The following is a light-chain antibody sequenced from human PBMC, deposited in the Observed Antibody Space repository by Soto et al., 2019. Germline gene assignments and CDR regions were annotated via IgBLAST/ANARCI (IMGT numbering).Light chain of an antibody. Sequence: EIVLTQSPATLSLSPGERATLSCRASQSVGSSLAWYQHKPGQAPRLLIYDASNRATSIPARFSGSGSGTDFILTISSLEPEDFAVYYCQQRGNWPLTFGPGTKVDIK. J-gene: IGKJ3*01. V-gene: IGKV3-11*01. CDR3: QQRGNWPLT. CDR2: DAS. CDR1: QSVGSS.